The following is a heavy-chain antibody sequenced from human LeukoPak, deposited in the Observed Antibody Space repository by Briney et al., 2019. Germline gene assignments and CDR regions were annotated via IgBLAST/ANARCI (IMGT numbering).Heavy chain of an antibody. V-gene: IGHV3-30*02. D-gene: IGHD5-12*01. CDR3: WVGYSGRSFDY. J-gene: IGHJ4*02. CDR1: GFTFSSFG. CDR2: IRHDGSDK. Sequence: GGSLRLSCAASGFTFSSFGMHWVRQAPGKGLEWVAFIRHDGSDKYYADSVKGRFTISRGDSKNTLYLQMNSLRAEDTAVYYCWVGYSGRSFDYWGQGTLVTVSS.